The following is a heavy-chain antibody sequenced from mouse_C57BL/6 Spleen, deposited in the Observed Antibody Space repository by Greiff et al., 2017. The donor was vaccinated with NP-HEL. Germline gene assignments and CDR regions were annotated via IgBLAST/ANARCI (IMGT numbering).Heavy chain of an antibody. D-gene: IGHD1-1*01. CDR3: ARSDYGSISYAMDY. CDR2: INPGSGGT. J-gene: IGHJ4*01. V-gene: IGHV1-54*01. CDR1: GYAFTNYL. Sequence: VQLQQSGAELVRPGTSVKVSCKASGYAFTNYLIEWVKQRPGQGLEWIGVINPGSGGTNYNEKFKGKATLTADKSSRTAYMQLSSLTSEDYAVSFCARSDYGSISYAMDYWGQGTSVTVSS.